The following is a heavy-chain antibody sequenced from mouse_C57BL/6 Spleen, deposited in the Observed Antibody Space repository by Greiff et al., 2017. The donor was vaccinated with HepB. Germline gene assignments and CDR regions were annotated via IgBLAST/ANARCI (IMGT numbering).Heavy chain of an antibody. D-gene: IGHD2-4*01. J-gene: IGHJ3*01. CDR3: ARSNDYAWFAY. V-gene: IGHV1-69*01. Sequence: QVQLQQPGAELVMPGASVKLSCKASGYTFTSYWMHWVKQRPGQGLEWIGEIDPSDSYTNYNQKFKGKSTLTVDKSSSTAYMQLSSLTSEDSAVYYCARSNDYAWFAYWGQGTLLTVSA. CDR1: GYTFTSYW. CDR2: IDPSDSYT.